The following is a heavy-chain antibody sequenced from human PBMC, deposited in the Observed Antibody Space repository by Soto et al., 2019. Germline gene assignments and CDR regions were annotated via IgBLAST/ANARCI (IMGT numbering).Heavy chain of an antibody. CDR3: AKDGRGSGSHYNSFGY. Sequence: ESGGGLIQPGGSLKLSCAASGFTVGNNYMSWVRQAPGKGLEWVSLIYSTGTTKYADSVKGRFTVSRDNAKNTLYLQMNSLRAEDTAVYCCAKDGRGSGSHYNSFGYWGQGTLVTVSS. J-gene: IGHJ4*02. V-gene: IGHV3-53*01. D-gene: IGHD3-10*01. CDR1: GFTVGNNY. CDR2: IYSTGTT.